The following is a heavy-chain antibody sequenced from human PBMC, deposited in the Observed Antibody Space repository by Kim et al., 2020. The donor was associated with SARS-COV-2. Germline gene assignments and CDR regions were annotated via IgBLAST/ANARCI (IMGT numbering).Heavy chain of an antibody. CDR3: ARDHQSITMVRGVIIKAGMDV. CDR1: GFTFSSYG. CDR2: IWYDGSNK. D-gene: IGHD3-10*01. Sequence: GGSQRLSCAASGFTFSSYGMHWVRQAPGKGLEWVAVIWYDGSNKYYADSVKGRFTISRDNSKNTLYLQMNSLRAEDTAVYYCARDHQSITMVRGVIIKAGMDVWGQGTTVTVSS. V-gene: IGHV3-33*01. J-gene: IGHJ6*02.